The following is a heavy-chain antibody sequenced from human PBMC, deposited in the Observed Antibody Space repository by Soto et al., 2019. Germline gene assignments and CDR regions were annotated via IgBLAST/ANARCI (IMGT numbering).Heavy chain of an antibody. CDR2: IDPSDSYT. CDR3: GRDFGSGHADV. Sequence: GESLKISCQTSDEIFNTYWITWVSQMPGRGLEWVGRIDPSDSYTTYNPALKGHVILSVDKSMNTAYVQWTSLRASDTAMNFCGRDFGSGHADVWGQGTLVTVSS. J-gene: IGHJ1*01. CDR1: DEIFNTYW. D-gene: IGHD1-26*01. V-gene: IGHV5-10-1*01.